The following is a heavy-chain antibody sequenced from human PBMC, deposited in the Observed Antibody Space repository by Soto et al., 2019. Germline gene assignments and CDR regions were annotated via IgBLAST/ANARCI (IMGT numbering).Heavy chain of an antibody. D-gene: IGHD3-10*01. CDR3: ARVCRHGSGSCVY. Sequence: SETLSLTCAVYGGSFSGYYWSWIRQPPGKGLEWIGEINHSGSTNYNPSLKSRVTISVDTSKNQFSLKLSSVTAADTAVYYCARVCRHGSGSCVYWGQGTLVTVSS. CDR2: INHSGST. V-gene: IGHV4-34*01. J-gene: IGHJ4*02. CDR1: GGSFSGYY.